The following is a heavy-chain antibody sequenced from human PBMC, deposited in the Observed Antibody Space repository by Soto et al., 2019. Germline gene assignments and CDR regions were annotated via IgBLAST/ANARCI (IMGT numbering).Heavy chain of an antibody. CDR1: GGSFSGYY. CDR2: INDRGSI. V-gene: IGHV4-34*01. CDR3: ARVSHDILSGRPWVWYFDL. Sequence: QVQLQQWGAGPLRPLETLSLTCGVSGGSFSGYYWAWIRQSPGKGLEWIGEINDRGSINYNPYLKSRVSISVDTSKNHGSRKLRSVTAADTAVYYCARVSHDILSGRPWVWYFDLWGRGTLVTVSS. D-gene: IGHD3-9*01. J-gene: IGHJ2*01.